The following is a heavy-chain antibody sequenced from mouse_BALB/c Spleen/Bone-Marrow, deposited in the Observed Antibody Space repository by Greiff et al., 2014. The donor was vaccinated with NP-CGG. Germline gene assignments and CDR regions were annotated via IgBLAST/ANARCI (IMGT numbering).Heavy chain of an antibody. CDR2: IYPFNGGT. V-gene: IGHV1S29*02. CDR1: GYTFTDYN. J-gene: IGHJ2*01. D-gene: IGHD1-1*01. CDR3: ARSSYFDY. Sequence: DVQLQESGPELVKSGTSVKISCKASGYTFTDYNMHCVKQSHGKSLEWIGYIYPFNGGTDYNQKFKSKATMTVDKSSSTEYMELRNLTSEDSAVYYCARSSYFDYWAKAPLSQSPQ.